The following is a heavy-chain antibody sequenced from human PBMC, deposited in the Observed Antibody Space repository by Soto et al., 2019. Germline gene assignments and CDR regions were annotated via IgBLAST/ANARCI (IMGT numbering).Heavy chain of an antibody. CDR2: IIPLHNTS. V-gene: IGHV1-69*08. CDR3: AIWSNWNPLYYRGMDV. CDR1: GGAFTNYS. D-gene: IGHD1-20*01. Sequence: SVKVSCKVSGGAFTNYSLNWVRHAPGQGLEWLGGIIPLHNTSNYSLKLLGRGSVTADISSNTVYMHLSGLTSDDTATYYCAIWSNWNPLYYRGMDVWGQGTTVTAP. J-gene: IGHJ6*02.